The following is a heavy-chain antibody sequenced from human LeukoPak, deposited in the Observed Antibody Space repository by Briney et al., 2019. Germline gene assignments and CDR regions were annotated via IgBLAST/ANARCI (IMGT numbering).Heavy chain of an antibody. Sequence: ASVTVSCTASGYTFTIYAMNWVRQAPGQGLEWMGWINTNTGNPTYAQGFTGRFVFSLDTSVSTAYLQISSLKAEDTAVYYCAREGSSSWYVWGQGTLVTVSS. D-gene: IGHD6-13*01. CDR2: INTNTGNP. CDR3: AREGSSSWYV. V-gene: IGHV7-4-1*02. CDR1: GYTFTIYA. J-gene: IGHJ4*02.